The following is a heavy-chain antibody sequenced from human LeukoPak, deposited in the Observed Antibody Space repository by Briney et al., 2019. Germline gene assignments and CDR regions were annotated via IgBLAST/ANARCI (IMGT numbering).Heavy chain of an antibody. J-gene: IGHJ4*02. CDR1: GGSISSYY. Sequence: SETLSLTCTVSGGSISSYYWSWIRQPPGKGLEWNGYIYYSGSTNYNPSLKSRVTISVDTSKNQFSLKLSSVTAADTAVYYCARDVEGGAWGQGTLVTVSS. CDR2: IYYSGST. CDR3: ARDVEGGA. V-gene: IGHV4-59*01. D-gene: IGHD1-26*01.